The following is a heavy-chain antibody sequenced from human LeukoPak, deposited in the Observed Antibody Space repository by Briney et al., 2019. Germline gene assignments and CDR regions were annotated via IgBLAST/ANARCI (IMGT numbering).Heavy chain of an antibody. J-gene: IGHJ4*02. D-gene: IGHD6-13*01. CDR2: FDPEDGET. V-gene: IGHV1-24*01. CDR1: GYTLTELS. CDR3: ATVSNGILSSSWSPRFFDY. Sequence: ASVKVSCKVSGYTLTELSMHWVRQAPGKGLEWMGGFDPEDGETIYAQKFQGRVTMTEDTSTDTAYMELSSLRSEDTAVYYCATVSNGILSSSWSPRFFDYWAREPWSPSPQ.